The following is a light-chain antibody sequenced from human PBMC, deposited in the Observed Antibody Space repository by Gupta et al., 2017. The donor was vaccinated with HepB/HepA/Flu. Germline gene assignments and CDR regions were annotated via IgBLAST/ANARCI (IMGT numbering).Light chain of an antibody. J-gene: IGLJ2*01. CDR3: QAWDSGTVV. Sequence: SYNLTQAPSVSVSPGQTASLTCSGDKLGDKYACWYQQKPGQSPLLVIYQDSKRPSGIPERFSGSNSGNTATLTISGTQAMDEADYYCQAWDSGTVVFGGGTKLTVL. CDR1: KLGDKY. CDR2: QDS. V-gene: IGLV3-1*01.